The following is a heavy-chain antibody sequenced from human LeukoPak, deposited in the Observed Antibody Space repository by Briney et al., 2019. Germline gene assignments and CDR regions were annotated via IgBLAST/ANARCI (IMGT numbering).Heavy chain of an antibody. V-gene: IGHV3-9*01. D-gene: IGHD6-19*01. Sequence: GRSLRLSCAASGFTFDDYAMHWVRQAPGKGLEWVSGISWNSGSIGYADSVKGRFTISRDNAKNSLYLQMNSLRAEDTALYYCAKDKGSSGWYRYYYYYGMDVWGQGTTVTVSS. CDR1: GFTFDDYA. CDR3: AKDKGSSGWYRYYYYYGMDV. CDR2: ISWNSGSI. J-gene: IGHJ6*02.